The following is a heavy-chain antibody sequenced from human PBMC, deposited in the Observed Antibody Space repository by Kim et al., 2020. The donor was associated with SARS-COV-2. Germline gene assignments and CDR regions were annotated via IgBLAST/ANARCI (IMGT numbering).Heavy chain of an antibody. V-gene: IGHV3-30*18. CDR3: AKDLWGSDY. CDR1: GFTFSSYG. Sequence: GGSLRLSCAASGFTFSSYGMHWVRQAPGKGLEWVAVISYDGSNKYYADSVKGRFTISRDNSKNTLYLQMNSLRAEDTAVYYCAKDLWGSDYWGQRTLVTVSS. J-gene: IGHJ4*02. CDR2: ISYDGSNK. D-gene: IGHD1-26*01.